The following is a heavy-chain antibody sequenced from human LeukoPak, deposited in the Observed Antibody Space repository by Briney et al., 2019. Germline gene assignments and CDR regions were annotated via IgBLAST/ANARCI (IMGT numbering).Heavy chain of an antibody. CDR2: IYPEDSDT. CDR1: GYTFIIHW. J-gene: IGHJ6*03. Sequence: GESLRISCKGSGYTFIIHWIGWVRQMPGKGLEWMGIIYPEDSDTRYNPSFQGQVTISVDRSTNTAFLQWSGLKPSDTATYFCARHRTPYCGAGCLPDSMDVWGKGTTVTVSS. V-gene: IGHV5-51*01. D-gene: IGHD2-21*02. CDR3: ARHRTPYCGAGCLPDSMDV.